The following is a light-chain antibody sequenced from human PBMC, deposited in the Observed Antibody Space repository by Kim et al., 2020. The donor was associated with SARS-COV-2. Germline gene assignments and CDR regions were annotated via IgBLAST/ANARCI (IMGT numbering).Light chain of an antibody. CDR2: GAS. CDR3: QQYGSSPPYT. Sequence: EIVLTHSPGTLSLSPGERATLSCRASQSVSSNYLAWYQQKPGQAPRLLIYGASSRATGIPDRFSGSGSGTEFTLTISRLEPEDFAVYYCQQYGSSPPYTFGQRTKLEI. J-gene: IGKJ2*01. V-gene: IGKV3-20*01. CDR1: QSVSSNY.